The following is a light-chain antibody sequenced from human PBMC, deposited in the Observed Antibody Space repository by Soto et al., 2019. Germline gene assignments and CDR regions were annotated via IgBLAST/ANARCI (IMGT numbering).Light chain of an antibody. CDR3: GTWDSSLSAGV. CDR1: SFNIGNNY. J-gene: IGLJ3*02. V-gene: IGLV1-51*02. CDR2: ENN. Sequence: QSVLTQPPSVSAAPGQTVTISCSGSSFNIGNNYVSWFQHLPGTAPKLLIYENNKRPPGIPDRFSGSKSGTSATLGITGLQTGDEADYYCGTWDSSLSAGVFGGGTQLTVL.